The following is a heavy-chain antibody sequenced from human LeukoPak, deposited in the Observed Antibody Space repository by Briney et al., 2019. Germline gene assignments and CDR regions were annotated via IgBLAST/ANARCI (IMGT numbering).Heavy chain of an antibody. Sequence: EGSLRLSCAASGFTFSSYAMSWVRQAPGKGLEWVSAISGSGGSTYYADSVKGRFTISRDNSKNTLYLQMNSLRAEDTAVYYCAKETNVWLRGSGSGHFDYWGQGTLVTVSS. D-gene: IGHD3-10*01. J-gene: IGHJ4*02. CDR3: AKETNVWLRGSGSGHFDY. V-gene: IGHV3-23*01. CDR1: GFTFSSYA. CDR2: ISGSGGST.